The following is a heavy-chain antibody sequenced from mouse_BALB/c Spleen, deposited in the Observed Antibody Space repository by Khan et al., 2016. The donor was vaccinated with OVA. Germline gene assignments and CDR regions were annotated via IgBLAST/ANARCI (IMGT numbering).Heavy chain of an antibody. CDR3: ARDGAYYRNDGWFAY. V-gene: IGHV1-4*01. CDR2: INPSSGYT. CDR1: GYTFTSYT. J-gene: IGHJ3*01. D-gene: IGHD2-14*01. Sequence: QVQLKESGAELARPGASVKMSCKASGYTFTSYTILWIKQRPGQGLEWIGYINPSSGYTNYNQKFKDKATLTADKSSTTAYMQLSSLTSDDSAVYYCARDGAYYRNDGWFAYWGQGTLVTVSA.